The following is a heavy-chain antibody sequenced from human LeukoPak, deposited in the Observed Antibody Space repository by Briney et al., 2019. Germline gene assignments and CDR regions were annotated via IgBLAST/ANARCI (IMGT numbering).Heavy chain of an antibody. CDR2: ISYDGSNK. CDR3: ARDYPGYCSGGSCSPAFED. D-gene: IGHD2-15*01. J-gene: IGHJ4*02. CDR1: GFTFSSYG. V-gene: IGHV3-30*03. Sequence: PGGSLRLSCAASGFTFSSYGVHWVRQAPGKGLEWVAFISYDGSNKYYADSVKGRFTISRDNSKNTLFLQMNSLRAEDTAVYYCARDYPGYCSGGSCSPAFEDWGQGTLVTVSS.